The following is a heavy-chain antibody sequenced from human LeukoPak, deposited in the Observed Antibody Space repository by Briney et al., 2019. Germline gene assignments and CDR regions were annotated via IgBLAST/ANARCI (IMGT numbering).Heavy chain of an antibody. D-gene: IGHD6-19*01. CDR3: ARSRSGWPLDY. J-gene: IGHJ4*02. CDR1: GGTFSSYA. CDR2: IIPIFGTA. Sequence: GSSVKVSCKASGGTFSSYAISWVRQAPGQGLEWMGGIIPIFGTANYAQKFQGRVTITTDESMSTAYMELSSLRSEDPAVYYCARSRSGWPLDYWGQGTLVTVSS. V-gene: IGHV1-69*05.